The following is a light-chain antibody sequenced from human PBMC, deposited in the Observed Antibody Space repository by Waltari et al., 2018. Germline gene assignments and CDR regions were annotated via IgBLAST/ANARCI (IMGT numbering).Light chain of an antibody. CDR1: TSNIGQST. J-gene: IGLJ3*02. Sequence: QSVLTQPPSASGTPGQTVTISCSGNTSNIGQSTVSWYHQVPGTAPKLLTYNNDGRPSGVPGRFSGSKSGTSASLAISGLQSDDDSDYFCATWDVTLNGVVFGGGTRLTVL. CDR3: ATWDVTLNGVV. CDR2: NND. V-gene: IGLV1-44*01.